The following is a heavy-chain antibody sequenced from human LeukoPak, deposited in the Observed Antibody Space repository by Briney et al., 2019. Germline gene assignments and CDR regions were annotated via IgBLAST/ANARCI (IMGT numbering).Heavy chain of an antibody. J-gene: IGHJ5*02. V-gene: IGHV4-61*02. CDR1: GGSISSGSYY. CDR3: AREHPEDYDSSGYYSSWFDP. D-gene: IGHD3-22*01. CDR2: IYTSGST. Sequence: NPSETLSLTCTVSGGSISSGSYYWSWIRQPAGKGLEWIGRIYTSGSTNYNPSLKSRVTISVDTSKNQFSLKLSSVTAADTAVYYCAREHPEDYDSSGYYSSWFDPWGQGTLVTVSS.